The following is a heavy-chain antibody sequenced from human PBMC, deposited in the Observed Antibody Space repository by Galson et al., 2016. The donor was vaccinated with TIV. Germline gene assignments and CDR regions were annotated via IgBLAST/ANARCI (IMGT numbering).Heavy chain of an antibody. V-gene: IGHV1-2*02. CDR3: ARNQGSYYDSSGSYYNWFDP. CDR2: INPSTGDT. CDR1: GYTFSGHF. J-gene: IGHJ5*02. Sequence: SVKVSCKASGYTFSGHFIHWVRQAPGQGLEWMGWINPSTGDTRYAQKFQGRVTMTREKPTSTAYMDLNRLRSDDTAVYYCARNQGSYYDSSGSYYNWFDPWGQGTRVTVSS. D-gene: IGHD3-22*01.